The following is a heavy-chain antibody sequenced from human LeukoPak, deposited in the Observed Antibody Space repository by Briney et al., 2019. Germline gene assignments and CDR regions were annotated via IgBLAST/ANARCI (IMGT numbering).Heavy chain of an antibody. CDR1: GFTFSSYA. D-gene: IGHD4-17*01. J-gene: IGHJ3*02. V-gene: IGHV3-23*01. CDR2: ISGSGGST. Sequence: PGGSLRLSCAASGFTFSSYAMGWVRQAPGKGLEWVSVISGSGGSTYYADSVKGRFTISRDNSKNTLYLQMNSLRAEDTAVYYCAKDNDDGDYVPTNDTFDIWGQGTMVTVSS. CDR3: AKDNDDGDYVPTNDTFDI.